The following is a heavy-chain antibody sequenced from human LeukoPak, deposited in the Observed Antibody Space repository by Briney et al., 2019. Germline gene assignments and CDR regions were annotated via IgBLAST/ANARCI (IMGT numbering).Heavy chain of an antibody. CDR2: IKQDGSEK. CDR1: RFTFSTYW. V-gene: IGHV3-7*01. Sequence: GGSLRLSCAASRFTFSTYWMSWVRQAPGKGLEWVANIKQDGSEKYYVDSVKGRFTISRDNAKNSLYLQMNSLRAEDTAVYYCARSRQDFYFDYWGQGTLVTVSS. J-gene: IGHJ4*02. CDR3: ARSRQDFYFDY.